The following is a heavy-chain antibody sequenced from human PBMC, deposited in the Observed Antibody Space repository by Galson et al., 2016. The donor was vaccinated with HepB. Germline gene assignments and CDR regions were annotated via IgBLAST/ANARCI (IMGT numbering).Heavy chain of an antibody. CDR3: TRGDGFWAGWTY. CDR1: GYTFTTYN. CDR2: INPSGGSP. J-gene: IGHJ4*02. D-gene: IGHD3/OR15-3a*01. V-gene: IGHV1-46*03. Sequence: SVKVSCKASGYTFTTYNIHWVRLAPGQGLEWMGIINPSGGSPNYAQKFQGRVTLTSDTSTSTVYMQLGSLRSDDTAVYYCTRGDGFWAGWTYWGQGTLGTVSS.